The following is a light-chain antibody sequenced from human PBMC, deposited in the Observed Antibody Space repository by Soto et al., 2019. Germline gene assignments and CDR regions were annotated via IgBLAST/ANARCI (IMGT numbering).Light chain of an antibody. V-gene: IGLV2-14*01. J-gene: IGLJ2*01. CDR1: SSDVGAYDY. Sequence: QSALTQPASVSGSPGQSIAISCTGTSSDVGAYDYVSWYQQHPGKAPKLMIYDVKYRTSGVSNRFSGSKSGNTASLTISGLQAEDEADYYCSSYARSSSVIFGGGTKVTVL. CDR2: DVK. CDR3: SSYARSSSVI.